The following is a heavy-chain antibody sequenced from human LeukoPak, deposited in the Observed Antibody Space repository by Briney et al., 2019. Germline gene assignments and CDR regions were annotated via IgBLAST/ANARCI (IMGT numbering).Heavy chain of an antibody. CDR3: ARGRRGSGWYEYFQH. D-gene: IGHD6-19*01. J-gene: IGHJ1*01. CDR2: INPSGGST. CDR1: GYTFTSYY. Sequence: ASVKVSCKASGYTFTSYYMHWVRQAPGQGLEWMGIINPSGGSTSYVQKFQGRVTMTRDTSTSTVYMELSSLRSEDTAVYYCARGRRGSGWYEYFQHWGQGTLVTVSS. V-gene: IGHV1-46*01.